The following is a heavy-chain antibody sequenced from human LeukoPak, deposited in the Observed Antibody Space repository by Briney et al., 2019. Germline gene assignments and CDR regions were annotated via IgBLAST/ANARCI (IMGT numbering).Heavy chain of an antibody. J-gene: IGHJ4*02. V-gene: IGHV3-23*01. CDR1: GFTFSSYA. Sequence: GGSLRLSCAASGFTFSSYAMNWVRQAPGKGLEWVSAISGSGDSTYYADSVKGRFTISRDNSKNTLYLQMNSLRAEDTAVYYCARVLYYDFWSGPYYFDYWGQGTLVTVSS. CDR3: ARVLYYDFWSGPYYFDY. D-gene: IGHD3-3*01. CDR2: ISGSGDST.